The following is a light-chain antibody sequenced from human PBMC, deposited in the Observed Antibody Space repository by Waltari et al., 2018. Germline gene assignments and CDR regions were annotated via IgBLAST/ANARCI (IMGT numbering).Light chain of an antibody. J-gene: IGLJ3*02. V-gene: IGLV2-23*01. CDR3: CSYTSGDTWV. CDR2: EDD. Sequence: QSALTQPASVSGSPGQSITISCTGTTSDVGNHKLVSWYQQHPGKAPKLIIYEDDQRCAGVSYRFSGSKSANTAALTVSGLQAEDEADYYCCSYTSGDTWVFGGGTKLTVL. CDR1: TSDVGNHKL.